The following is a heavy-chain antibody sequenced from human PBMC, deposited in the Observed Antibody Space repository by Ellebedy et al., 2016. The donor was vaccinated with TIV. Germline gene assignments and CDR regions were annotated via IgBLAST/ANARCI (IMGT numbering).Heavy chain of an antibody. Sequence: SETLSLTXNVYGGSFSNFYWTWIRQPPGKGLEWIGEINHSGSSIYNPSLKSRVTISIDTSKSEFSLKVNSVTAADTAVYYCARGDTYCWECLDYWGQGTLVTVSS. CDR1: GGSFSNFY. V-gene: IGHV4-34*01. CDR2: INHSGSS. J-gene: IGHJ4*02. D-gene: IGHD2-8*02. CDR3: ARGDTYCWECLDY.